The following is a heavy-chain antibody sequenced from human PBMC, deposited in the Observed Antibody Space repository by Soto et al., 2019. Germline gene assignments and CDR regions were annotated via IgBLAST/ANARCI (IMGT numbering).Heavy chain of an antibody. CDR2: ISSRSSYK. CDR3: ARRLPNYDYDSSGFDS. V-gene: IGHV3-11*06. D-gene: IGHD3-22*01. Sequence: PGGSLRLSCAASGFTLSDHYMSWIRQAPGKGLEWVSYISSRSSYKNYADSVKGRFIISRDNAKNSLYLQMNSLRAEDTALYYCARRLPNYDYDSSGFDSWGQGTLVTVSS. J-gene: IGHJ4*02. CDR1: GFTLSDHY.